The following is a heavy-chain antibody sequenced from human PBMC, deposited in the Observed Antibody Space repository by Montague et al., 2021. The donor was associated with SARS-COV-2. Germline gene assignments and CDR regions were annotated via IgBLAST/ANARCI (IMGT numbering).Heavy chain of an antibody. CDR3: ARGIRRTWIQLWVRSGFDY. V-gene: IGHV4-4*02. Sequence: SETLSLTCAVSGGSISSGNWWSWVRQPPGKGLEWIGEIYHSGSTNYNPSLKSRVTISLDKSKNQFSLNLSSATAADTAVCYCARGIRRTWIQLWVRSGFDYWGQGTLVTVSS. D-gene: IGHD5-18*01. J-gene: IGHJ4*02. CDR1: GGSISSGNW. CDR2: IYHSGST.